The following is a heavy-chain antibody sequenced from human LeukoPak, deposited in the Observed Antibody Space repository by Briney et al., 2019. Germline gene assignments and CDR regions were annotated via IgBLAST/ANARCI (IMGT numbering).Heavy chain of an antibody. J-gene: IGHJ5*02. CDR3: ARPYYYDSRIDP. CDR1: GGSISSGDYY. V-gene: IGHV4-30-4*01. CDR2: MYYSGST. Sequence: PSETLSLTCTVSGGSISSGDYYWSWIRQPPGKGLEWIAYMYYSGSTYYNPSLKSRVTMSADTSKNQLSLKLSSVTAADTAVYYCARPYYYDSRIDPRGQGILVTVSS. D-gene: IGHD3-22*01.